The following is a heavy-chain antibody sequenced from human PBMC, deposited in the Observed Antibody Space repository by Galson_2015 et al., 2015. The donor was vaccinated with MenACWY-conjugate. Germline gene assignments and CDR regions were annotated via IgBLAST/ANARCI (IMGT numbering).Heavy chain of an antibody. V-gene: IGHV3-7*03. CDR3: ARDTRGHFDY. CDR1: GFAFSSYW. CDR2: IKQDGREK. J-gene: IGHJ4*02. Sequence: SLRLSCAVSGFAFSSYWMSWVRQAPGKGLEWVANIKQDGREKNYVDSVKGRFTISRDNADNSVYLQMDGLRVEDTAVYYCARDTRGHFDYWGQGTLVTFSS.